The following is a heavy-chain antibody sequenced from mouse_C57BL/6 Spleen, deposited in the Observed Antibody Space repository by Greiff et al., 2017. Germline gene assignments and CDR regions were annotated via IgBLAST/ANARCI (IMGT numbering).Heavy chain of an antibody. CDR2: IDPSDSET. CDR1: GYTFTSYW. D-gene: IGHD1-1*01. Sequence: VKLQQSGAELVRPGSSVKLSCKASGYTFTSYWMHWVKQRPIQGLEWIGNIDPSDSETHYNQKFKDKATLTVDKSSSTAYMQLSSLTSEDSAVYYCAREFYYYGPYYFDYWGQGTTLTVSS. CDR3: AREFYYYGPYYFDY. J-gene: IGHJ2*01. V-gene: IGHV1-52*01.